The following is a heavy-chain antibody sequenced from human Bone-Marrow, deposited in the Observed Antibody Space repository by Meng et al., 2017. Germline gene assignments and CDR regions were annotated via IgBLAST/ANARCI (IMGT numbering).Heavy chain of an antibody. D-gene: IGHD3-16*02. CDR2: IYSGGST. Sequence: GESLKISCAASGFTVSSNYMSWVRQAPGKGLEWVSVIYSGGSTYYADSVKGRFTISRDNSKNTLYLQMNSLRAEDTAVYYCARDPGDYDYVWGSYRNYYYYYGMDVWGQGTMVTVSS. CDR3: ARDPGDYDYVWGSYRNYYYYYGMDV. V-gene: IGHV3-66*02. CDR1: GFTVSSNY. J-gene: IGHJ6*02.